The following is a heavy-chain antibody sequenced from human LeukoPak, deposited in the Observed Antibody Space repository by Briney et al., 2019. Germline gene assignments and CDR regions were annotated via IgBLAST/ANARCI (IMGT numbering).Heavy chain of an antibody. CDR2: IYYSGST. D-gene: IGHD6-13*01. Sequence: PSETLSLTCTVSGGSISSYYWSWIRQPPGKGLEWIGYIYYSGSTNYNPSLKSRVTISVDTSKNQFSLKLSSVTAADTAVYYCARGLPAAGTPDFYYYYGMDVWGQGTTVTVSS. CDR1: GGSISSYY. V-gene: IGHV4-59*01. J-gene: IGHJ6*02. CDR3: ARGLPAAGTPDFYYYYGMDV.